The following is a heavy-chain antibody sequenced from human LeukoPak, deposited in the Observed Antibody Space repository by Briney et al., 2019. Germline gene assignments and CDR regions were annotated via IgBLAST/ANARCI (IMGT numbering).Heavy chain of an antibody. Sequence: PGGSLRLSCAASGFTFSSYGMHWVRQAPGKGLEWVAVIWYDGSNKYYADSVKGRFTISRDNSKNTLYLQMNSLRAEDTAVYYCAKDPDYGGNRRAGTFDYWGQGTLVTVSS. D-gene: IGHD4-23*01. J-gene: IGHJ4*02. V-gene: IGHV3-33*06. CDR3: AKDPDYGGNRRAGTFDY. CDR1: GFTFSSYG. CDR2: IWYDGSNK.